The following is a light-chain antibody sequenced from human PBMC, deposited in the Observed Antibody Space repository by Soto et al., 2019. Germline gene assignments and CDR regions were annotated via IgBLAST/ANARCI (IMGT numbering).Light chain of an antibody. CDR1: QSVSSSY. CDR3: QQYGSSPLFT. CDR2: GAS. J-gene: IGKJ3*01. V-gene: IGKV3-20*01. Sequence: EIVLTQSPGTLSLSPGERATLSCRASQSVSSSYLAWYQQKPGQAPRLLIYGASSRATGIPHRFSGRGSGTDFSLTISRLEPEDSAVYYCQQYGSSPLFTFGPGTKVDIK.